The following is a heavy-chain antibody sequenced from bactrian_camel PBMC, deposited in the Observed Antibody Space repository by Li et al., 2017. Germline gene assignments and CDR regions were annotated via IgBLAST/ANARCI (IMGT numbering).Heavy chain of an antibody. CDR2: IYGSGGTT. CDR3: AKALGSGDYYTGEYNY. D-gene: IGHD2*01. Sequence: HVQLVESGGGSVQAGGSLKLSCAASGYNVYSNCMGWFRQIPGKKREGVASIYGSGGTTWYADSVKGRFTISQDNAKNMLYLQMNNLKSEDTAMYYCAKALGSGDYYTGEYNYWGQGTQVTVS. CDR1: GYNVYSNC. J-gene: IGHJ4*01. V-gene: IGHV3S1*01.